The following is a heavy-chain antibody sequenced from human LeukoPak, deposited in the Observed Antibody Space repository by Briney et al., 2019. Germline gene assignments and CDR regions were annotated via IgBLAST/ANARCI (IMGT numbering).Heavy chain of an antibody. J-gene: IGHJ4*02. D-gene: IGHD3-10*01. V-gene: IGHV3-74*01. Sequence: GGSLRLSCAASGFTFSSYSMNWVRQAPGKGLVWVSRITGDASSTSYADFVKGRFTISRDNAKNTLYLQMNSLSAEDTAVYYCARGYSGSGSSYWGQGSLVTVSS. CDR3: ARGYSGSGSSY. CDR1: GFTFSSYS. CDR2: ITGDASST.